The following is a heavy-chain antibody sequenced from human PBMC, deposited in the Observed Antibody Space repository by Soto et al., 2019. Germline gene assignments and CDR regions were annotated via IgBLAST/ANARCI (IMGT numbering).Heavy chain of an antibody. V-gene: IGHV3-23*01. CDR1: GFSFSSFA. CDR2: IGDSGACT. J-gene: IGHJ6*04. CDR3: AKGVELDV. D-gene: IGHD1-26*01. Sequence: EVLLLESGGGLVQPGGSLRLSCEASGFSFSSFAMNWVRQAPGKGLEWVSAIGDSGACTYYADSVKGRFTISRDNSRNTLYLQLNSLRAEDTAVYYCAKGVELDVWGNGTTVTVSS.